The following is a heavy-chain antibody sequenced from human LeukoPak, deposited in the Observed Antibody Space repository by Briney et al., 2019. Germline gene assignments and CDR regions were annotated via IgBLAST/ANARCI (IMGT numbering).Heavy chain of an antibody. J-gene: IGHJ4*02. CDR3: AKGPGYCSSTSCYTVFDY. CDR1: GFTFSSYG. Sequence: GGSLRLSCAASGFTFSSYGMHWVRQAPGKGLEWVAFIRYDGSNKYYADSVKGRFTISRDNSKNTLYLQMNSLRAGDTAVYYCAKGPGYCSSTSCYTVFDYWGQGTLVTVSS. D-gene: IGHD2-2*02. V-gene: IGHV3-30*02. CDR2: IRYDGSNK.